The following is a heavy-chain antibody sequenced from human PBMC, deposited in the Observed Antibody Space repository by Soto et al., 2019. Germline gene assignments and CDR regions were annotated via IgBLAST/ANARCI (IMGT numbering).Heavy chain of an antibody. CDR1: GFTFSSYA. D-gene: IGHD3-3*01. J-gene: IGHJ6*01. CDR2: ISGSGGST. V-gene: IGHV3-23*01. CDR3: AKFGDDFWSGYSVTYSCYYAMDV. Sequence: VGSLRLSCAASGFTFSSYAMSWVRQAPGKGLEWVSAISGSGGSTYYADSVKGRFTISRDNSKNTLYLQMNSLRAEDTAVYYCAKFGDDFWSGYSVTYSCYYAMDVWGQGTTVTV.